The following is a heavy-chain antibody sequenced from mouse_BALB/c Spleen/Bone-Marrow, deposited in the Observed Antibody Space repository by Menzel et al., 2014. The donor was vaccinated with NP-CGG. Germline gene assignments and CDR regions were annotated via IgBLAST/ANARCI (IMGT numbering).Heavy chain of an antibody. CDR3: SRGLPAYIDY. D-gene: IGHD2-2*01. J-gene: IGHJ2*01. CDR1: GYAFTNYN. V-gene: IGHV1S135*01. Sequence: EVQLQQSGPELVKPGASVKGSCRASGYAFTNYNMHWVKQSHGKSVAWIGSIDPYSGGTNYNQKFRGKATLTVDKASSTARMQLTKLTSEDSAVYYSSRGLPAYIDYWGQGTTLTVSS. CDR2: IDPYSGGT.